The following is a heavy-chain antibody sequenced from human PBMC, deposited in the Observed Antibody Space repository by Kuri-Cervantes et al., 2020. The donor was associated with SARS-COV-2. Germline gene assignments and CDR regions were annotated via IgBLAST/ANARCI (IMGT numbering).Heavy chain of an antibody. Sequence: SETLSLTCAVSGVSVSHGTYSWSWIRQPAGKGLEWIGRIYTSGSTNYNPSLKSRVTMSVDTSKNQFSLKLSSVTAADTAVYYCARDLDLGYFDWYPGGFDPWGQGTLVTVSS. CDR2: IYTSGST. CDR3: ARDLDLGYFDWYPGGFDP. V-gene: IGHV4-61*02. D-gene: IGHD3-9*01. CDR1: GVSVSHGTYS. J-gene: IGHJ5*02.